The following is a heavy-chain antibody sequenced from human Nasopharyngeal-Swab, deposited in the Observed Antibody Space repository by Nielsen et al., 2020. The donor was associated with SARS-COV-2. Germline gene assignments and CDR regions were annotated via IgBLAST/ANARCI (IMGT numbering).Heavy chain of an antibody. D-gene: IGHD3-22*01. J-gene: IGHJ4*02. CDR1: GFTFSSYW. CDR2: MKQDGSEK. Sequence: GASLKISCAASGFTFSSYWMSWVRQAPGKGLEWVANMKQDGSEKYYVDSVKGRFTISRDNSKNTLYLQMNSLRAEDTAVYYCARDRASYDSSGYYRLTGWGQGTLVTVSS. CDR3: ARDRASYDSSGYYRLTG. V-gene: IGHV3-7*01.